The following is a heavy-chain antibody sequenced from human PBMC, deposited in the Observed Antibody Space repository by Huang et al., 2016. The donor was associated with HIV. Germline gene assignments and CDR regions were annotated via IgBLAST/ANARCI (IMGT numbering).Heavy chain of an antibody. Sequence: QVQLVASGGGVVQPGRSLRLSCAASGFAFSSFAMDWIRQAAGKGLQWLAVISTDGTIKNYADSVRGRFTIARDNSKGTVYLQMNSLRPEDTAVYSCARTGSYYYGSGIYHFGDYWGQGTLVTVSS. D-gene: IGHD3-10*01. V-gene: IGHV3-30*17. CDR2: ISTDGTIK. CDR3: ARTGSYYYGSGIYHFGDY. J-gene: IGHJ4*02. CDR1: GFAFSSFA.